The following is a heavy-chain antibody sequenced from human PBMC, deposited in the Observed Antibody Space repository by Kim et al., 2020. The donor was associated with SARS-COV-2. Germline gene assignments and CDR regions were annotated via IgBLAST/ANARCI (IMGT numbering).Heavy chain of an antibody. D-gene: IGHD2-2*01. CDR1: GYSFSSYY. Sequence: ASVKVSCKASGYSFSSYYMHWVRQAPGQGLEWMGIINPSTGTTNYAQKFQGRVTMTWDTPTSTLYMELSSLRSEDTAVYYCTRGGRDDCTSTSCSTSYHLWYAMDVWGQGTTVTVSS. CDR2: INPSTGTT. V-gene: IGHV1-46*01. CDR3: TRGGRDDCTSTSCSTSYHLWYAMDV. J-gene: IGHJ6*02.